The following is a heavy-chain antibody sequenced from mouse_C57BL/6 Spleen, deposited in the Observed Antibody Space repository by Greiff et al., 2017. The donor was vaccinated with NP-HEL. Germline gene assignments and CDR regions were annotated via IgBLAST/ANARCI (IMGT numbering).Heavy chain of an antibody. CDR3: ARVAFYYGYDVEYFDY. J-gene: IGHJ2*01. CDR1: GYSFTGYY. CDR2: INPSTGGT. V-gene: IGHV1-42*01. Sequence: EVKLMESGPGLVKPGASVKISCKASGYSFTGYYMNWVKQSPEKSLEWIGEINPSTGGTTYNQKFKAKATLTVDKSSSTAYMQLKSLTSEDSAVYYCARVAFYYGYDVEYFDYWGQGTTLTVSS. D-gene: IGHD2-2*01.